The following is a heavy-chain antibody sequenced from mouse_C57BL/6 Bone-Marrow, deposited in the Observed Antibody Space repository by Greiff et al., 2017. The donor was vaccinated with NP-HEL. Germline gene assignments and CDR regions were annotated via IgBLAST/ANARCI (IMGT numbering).Heavy chain of an antibody. D-gene: IGHD2-3*01. V-gene: IGHV5-4*01. J-gene: IGHJ2*01. Sequence: VKLVESGGGLVKPGGSLKLSCAASGFTFSSYAMSWVRQTPEKRLEWVATISDGGSYTYYPDNVKGRFTISRDNAKNNLYLQMSHLKSEDTAMYYCARDQWLLPCFDYWGQGTTLTVSS. CDR1: GFTFSSYA. CDR3: ARDQWLLPCFDY. CDR2: ISDGGSYT.